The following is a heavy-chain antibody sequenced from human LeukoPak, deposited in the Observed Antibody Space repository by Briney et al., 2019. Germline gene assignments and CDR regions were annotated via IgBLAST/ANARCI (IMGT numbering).Heavy chain of an antibody. V-gene: IGHV3-33*01. D-gene: IGHD6-19*01. CDR1: GFTFSSYG. Sequence: PGRSLRLSCAASGFTFSSYGMHWVRQAPGKGLEWVAVIWYDGSNKYYADSVKGRFTISRDNSKNTLYLQMNSLRAEDTAVYYCARVLSSGWYYYGMDVWGQGTTVTVSS. J-gene: IGHJ6*02. CDR2: IWYDGSNK. CDR3: ARVLSSGWYYYGMDV.